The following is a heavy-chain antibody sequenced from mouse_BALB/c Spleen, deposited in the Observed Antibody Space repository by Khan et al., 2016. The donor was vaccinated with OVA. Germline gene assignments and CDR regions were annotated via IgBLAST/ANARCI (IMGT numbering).Heavy chain of an antibody. CDR3: ARKARMKY. Sequence: VQLKESGPGLVKPSQSLSLTCTVTGYSITSGYGWNWIRQFPGNKLEWMGYISYSGSTNYNPSLKSRISITRDTSKNQFFLQLNSVTTEDTAAYYCARKARMKYWGQGTTLTVAS. CDR2: ISYSGST. D-gene: IGHD3-2*02. V-gene: IGHV3-2*02. CDR1: GYSITSGYG. J-gene: IGHJ2*01.